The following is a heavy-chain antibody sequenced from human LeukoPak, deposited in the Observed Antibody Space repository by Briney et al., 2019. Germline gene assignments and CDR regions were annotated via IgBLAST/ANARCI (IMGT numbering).Heavy chain of an antibody. CDR2: IYYSGGT. CDR1: GGSISSSSYY. V-gene: IGHV4-39*01. D-gene: IGHD6-13*01. Sequence: PSETLSLTCTVSGGSISSSSYYWGWIRQPPGKGLEWIGSIYYSGGTYYNPSLKSRVTISVDTSKNQFSLKLSSVTAADTAVYYCARQSSSWYTAYNWFDPWGQGTLVTVSS. CDR3: ARQSSSWYTAYNWFDP. J-gene: IGHJ5*02.